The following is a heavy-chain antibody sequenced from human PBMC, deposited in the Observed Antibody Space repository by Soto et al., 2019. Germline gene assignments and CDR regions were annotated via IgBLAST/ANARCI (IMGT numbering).Heavy chain of an antibody. D-gene: IGHD3-10*01. CDR2: ISGSGGST. Sequence: EVQLLESGGGLVQPGGSLRLSCAASGFTFSSYAMSWVRQAPGKGLEWVSAISGSGGSTYYADSVKGRFTISRDNSKNRLYLQMNSLRAEDTAAYYCAKLPGILWFGEFLDWGQGTLVTVSS. J-gene: IGHJ4*02. CDR1: GFTFSSYA. V-gene: IGHV3-23*01. CDR3: AKLPGILWFGEFLD.